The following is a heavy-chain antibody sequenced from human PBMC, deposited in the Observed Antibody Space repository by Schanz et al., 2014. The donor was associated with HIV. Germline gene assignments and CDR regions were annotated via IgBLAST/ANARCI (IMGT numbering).Heavy chain of an antibody. Sequence: EVQLVESGGGLVKPGGSLRLSCEASGFTFDSQSMNWVRQAPGKGLEWVSSISSGSDYTYYAESLTGRFTISRDNANNSLYLQMNSLRAEDTAVYYCARDAARYFDWSYYFDFWGQGTLVTVSS. CDR1: GFTFDSQS. V-gene: IGHV3-21*01. D-gene: IGHD3-9*01. J-gene: IGHJ4*02. CDR3: ARDAARYFDWSYYFDF. CDR2: ISSGSDYT.